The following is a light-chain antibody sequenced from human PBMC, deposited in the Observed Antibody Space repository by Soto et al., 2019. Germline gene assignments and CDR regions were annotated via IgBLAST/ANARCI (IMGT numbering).Light chain of an antibody. J-gene: IGLJ2*01. CDR3: SSYTSSSTLVV. Sequence: QSALTQPASVSGSPGQSITISCTGTTSDVGGYNYVSWYQLHPGKAPKLMIYDVSNRPSVVSNRFSGSKSGNTASLTISGLQAEDEADYYCSSYTSSSTLVVFGGGTKVTVL. V-gene: IGLV2-14*01. CDR2: DVS. CDR1: TSDVGGYNY.